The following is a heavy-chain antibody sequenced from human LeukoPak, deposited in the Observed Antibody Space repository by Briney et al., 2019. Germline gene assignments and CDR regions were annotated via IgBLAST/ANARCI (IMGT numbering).Heavy chain of an antibody. CDR2: INHSGST. D-gene: IGHD2-2*01. Sequence: SETLSLTCAVYGGSFSGYYWSWIRQPPGKGLEWIGEINHSGSTNYNPSLKSRVTISVDTSKSQFSLKLSSVTAADTAVYYCARGLVGYCSSTSCSHRPSLSMDVWGKGTTVTVSS. CDR1: GGSFSGYY. CDR3: ARGLVGYCSSTSCSHRPSLSMDV. V-gene: IGHV4-34*01. J-gene: IGHJ6*03.